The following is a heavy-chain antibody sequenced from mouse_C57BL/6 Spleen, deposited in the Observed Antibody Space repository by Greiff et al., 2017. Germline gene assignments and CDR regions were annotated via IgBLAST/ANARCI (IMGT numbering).Heavy chain of an antibody. CDR1: GFTFTDYY. CDR3: ASSGTGDYYYAMDY. Sequence: EVQGVESGGGLVQPGGSLSLSCAASGFTFTDYYMSWVRQPPGKALEWLGFISNKANGYTTEYSAAVKGRFTISRDNSQSILYLQMNALRAEDSATYYCASSGTGDYYYAMDYWGQGTSVTVSS. V-gene: IGHV7-3*01. J-gene: IGHJ4*01. D-gene: IGHD3-3*01. CDR2: ISNKANGYTT.